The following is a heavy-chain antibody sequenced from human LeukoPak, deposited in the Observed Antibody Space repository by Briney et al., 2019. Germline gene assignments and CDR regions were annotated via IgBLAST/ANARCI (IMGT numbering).Heavy chain of an antibody. CDR1: GGSISSYY. CDR3: AGDSYGIDS. V-gene: IGHV4-59*08. Sequence: SETLSLTCTVSGGSISSYYWNWIRQPPGKGLEWIGCIYSSGSTNYIPSLKNRVTISIDTSKNQFSLKVSSVTAADTAVYYCAGDSYGIDSWGQGTLVTVSS. J-gene: IGHJ5*01. D-gene: IGHD5-18*01. CDR2: IYSSGST.